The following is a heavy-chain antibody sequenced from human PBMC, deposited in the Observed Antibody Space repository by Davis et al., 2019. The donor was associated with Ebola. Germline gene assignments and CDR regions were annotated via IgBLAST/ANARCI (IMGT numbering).Heavy chain of an antibody. J-gene: IGHJ5*02. Sequence: PGGSLRLSCAASGFTFSSYWMHWVRHVPGTGLVWVSNINGDGTITNYADSVKGRFTISRDNAKNTLYLQMNSLRVEDAGPYFCARVATDWFDPWGQGTLVTVSS. CDR2: INGDGTIT. CDR1: GFTFSSYW. V-gene: IGHV3-74*01. CDR3: ARVATDWFDP.